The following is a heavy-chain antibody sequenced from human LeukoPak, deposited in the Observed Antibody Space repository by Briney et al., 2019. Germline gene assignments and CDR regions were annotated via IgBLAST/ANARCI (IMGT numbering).Heavy chain of an antibody. J-gene: IGHJ4*02. CDR1: GFTFSNAS. Sequence: GGSLRLSCAASGFTFSNASMSWVREAPGKGLEWVGRIKSKTDGGTTDYAAPVKGRFTISRDDSKNTLYLQMNSLKTEDTAVYYCTIQVGATTFDYWGQGTLVTVSS. V-gene: IGHV3-15*01. D-gene: IGHD1-26*01. CDR3: TIQVGATTFDY. CDR2: IKSKTDGGTT.